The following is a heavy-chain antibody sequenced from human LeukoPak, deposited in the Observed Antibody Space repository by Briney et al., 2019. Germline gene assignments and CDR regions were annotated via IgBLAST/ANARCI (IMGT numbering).Heavy chain of an antibody. Sequence: ASVKVSCKASGYTFTTHDINWVRRATGQGLEWLGWMSPNSGDTGYAQKFQGRVTMTSDSSISTAYMELSSLRSEDTAIYYCVRTPPNWGFDYWGQGTLVTVSS. CDR3: VRTPPNWGFDY. CDR1: GYTFTTHD. V-gene: IGHV1-8*01. CDR2: MSPNSGDT. D-gene: IGHD7-27*01. J-gene: IGHJ4*02.